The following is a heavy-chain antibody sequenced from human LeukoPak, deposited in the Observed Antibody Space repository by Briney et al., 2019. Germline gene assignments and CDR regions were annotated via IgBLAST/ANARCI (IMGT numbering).Heavy chain of an antibody. Sequence: SVKVSCKASGGTFSSYAISWVRQAPGQGLEWMGGIIPIFGTANYAQKFQGRVTITTDESTSTAYMELSSLRSEDTAVYYCARVELATIFPYYWGQGTLVTVSS. CDR1: GGTFSSYA. CDR3: ARVELATIFPYY. V-gene: IGHV1-69*05. D-gene: IGHD5-24*01. CDR2: IIPIFGTA. J-gene: IGHJ4*02.